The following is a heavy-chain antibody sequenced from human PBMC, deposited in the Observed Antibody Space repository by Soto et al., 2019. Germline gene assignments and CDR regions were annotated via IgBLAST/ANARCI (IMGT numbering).Heavy chain of an antibody. V-gene: IGHV4-30-2*01. CDR1: GGSISSGGYS. J-gene: IGHJ4*02. CDR2: ICHSGST. CDR3: ARASTTVTTLDY. D-gene: IGHD4-17*01. Sequence: TLSLTCAVSGGSISSGGYSWSWIRQPPGKGLEWIGYICHSGSTYYNPSLKSRVTISVDRSKNQFSLKLSSVTAADTAVYYCARASTTVTTLDYWGQGTLVTVSS.